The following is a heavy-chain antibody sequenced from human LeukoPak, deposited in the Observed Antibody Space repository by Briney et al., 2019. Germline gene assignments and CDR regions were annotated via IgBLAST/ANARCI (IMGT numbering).Heavy chain of an antibody. CDR2: IFTSGST. J-gene: IGHJ5*02. CDR1: GGSISSGSYY. D-gene: IGHD3-3*01. V-gene: IGHV4-61*02. CDR3: ARGRNDFWSGHRMFDP. Sequence: SETLSLTCTVSGGSISSGSYYWSWIRQPAGKGLEWIGRIFTSGSTKYNPSLKSRVTISVDTSKNQFSLKLSSVTAADTAVYYCARGRNDFWSGHRMFDPWGQGTLVTVSS.